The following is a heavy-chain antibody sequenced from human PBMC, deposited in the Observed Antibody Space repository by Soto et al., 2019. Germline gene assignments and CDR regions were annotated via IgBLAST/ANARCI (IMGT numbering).Heavy chain of an antibody. CDR3: ARDLYYYDSSGYYGGFRAFDI. J-gene: IGHJ3*02. D-gene: IGHD3-22*01. Sequence: PSETLSLTCTVSGGSVSSGSYYWSWIRQPPGKGLEWIGYIYYSGSTNYNPSLKSRVTISVDTSKNQFSLKLSSVTAADTAVYYCARDLYYYDSSGYYGGFRAFDIWGQGTMVTVSS. V-gene: IGHV4-61*01. CDR1: GGSVSSGSYY. CDR2: IYYSGST.